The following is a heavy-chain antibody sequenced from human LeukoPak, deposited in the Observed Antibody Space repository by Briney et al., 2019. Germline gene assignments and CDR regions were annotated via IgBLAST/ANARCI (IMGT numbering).Heavy chain of an antibody. D-gene: IGHD1-26*01. CDR3: TRHRAEIMVKGARDD. J-gene: IGHJ4*02. CDR1: GFTFSGSA. V-gene: IGHV3-73*01. Sequence: PGGSLRLSCAASGFTFSGSAMHWVRQASGKGLEWVGRIRSKANSYATAYAASVKGRFTISRDDSKNTAYLQMNSLKTEDTAVYYCTRHRAEIMVKGARDDWGQGTLVTVSS. CDR2: IRSKANSYAT.